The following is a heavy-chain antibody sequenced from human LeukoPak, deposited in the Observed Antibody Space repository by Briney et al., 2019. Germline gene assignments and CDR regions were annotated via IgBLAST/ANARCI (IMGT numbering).Heavy chain of an antibody. D-gene: IGHD6-13*01. Sequence: PVKVSCKASGFTFTSSAMQWVRQARGQRLEWIGWIVVGSGNTNYAQRFQERVTITRDMSTSTAYMELSSLRSEDTAVYYCAAEPYSSSWYAFPFIWGQGTLVTVSS. V-gene: IGHV1-58*02. CDR1: GFTFTSSA. J-gene: IGHJ4*02. CDR2: IVVGSGNT. CDR3: AAEPYSSSWYAFPFI.